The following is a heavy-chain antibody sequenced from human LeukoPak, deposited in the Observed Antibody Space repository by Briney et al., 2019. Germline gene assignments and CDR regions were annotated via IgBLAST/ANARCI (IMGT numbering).Heavy chain of an antibody. J-gene: IGHJ6*02. CDR1: GFTFSSYA. Sequence: GESLRLSCATSGFTFSSYAMSWVRQAPGKGLEWVSSVSGSGGTTYYAGSVKGRFTISRDNSKNTLYLQMNSLRAEDTAVYYCAKGHGGNYYGMDVWGQGTTVTVSS. CDR3: AKGHGGNYYGMDV. CDR2: VSGSGGTT. D-gene: IGHD4-23*01. V-gene: IGHV3-23*01.